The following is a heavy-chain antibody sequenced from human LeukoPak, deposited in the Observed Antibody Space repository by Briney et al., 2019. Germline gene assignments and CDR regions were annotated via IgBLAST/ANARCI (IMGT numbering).Heavy chain of an antibody. CDR3: ARDHGYCSSTSCYNAFDI. CDR2: INPNSGGT. J-gene: IGHJ3*02. CDR1: GYTFTGHY. D-gene: IGHD2-2*02. V-gene: IGHV1-2*02. Sequence: GASVKVSCKASGYTFTGHYMHWVRQAPGQGLEWMGWINPNSGGTNYAQKFQGRVTMTRDTSISTAYMELSRLRSDDTAVYYCARDHGYCSSTSCYNAFDIWGQGTMVTVSS.